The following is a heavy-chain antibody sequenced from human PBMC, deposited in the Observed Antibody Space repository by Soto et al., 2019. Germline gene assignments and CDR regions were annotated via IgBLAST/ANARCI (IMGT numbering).Heavy chain of an antibody. J-gene: IGHJ4*02. V-gene: IGHV3-23*01. Sequence: GSLRLSCAVSGSSLGPYGVTWVRQTPEKGLEWVTGFSGGSGAIFYADSVRGRFTISRDSSTAYLQMNNLRPEDTAVYFCARWNGFGDSWGQGSLVTVSS. D-gene: IGHD1-1*01. CDR2: FSGGSGAI. CDR3: ARWNGFGDS. CDR1: GSSLGPYG.